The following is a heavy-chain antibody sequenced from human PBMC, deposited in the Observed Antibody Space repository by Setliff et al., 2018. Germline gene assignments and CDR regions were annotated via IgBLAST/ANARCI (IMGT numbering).Heavy chain of an antibody. Sequence: ASVKVSCKASGGTLTTFTTYSLIWVRQAPGQGLEWMGGIIPITGTTNYAQRFQGRITISTDESSSTVYMEMSRLKSEDTAVYYCARGSIVGPTRGDFDFWGLGTRVTVSS. CDR2: IIPITGTT. CDR1: GGTLTTFTTYS. D-gene: IGHD1-26*01. V-gene: IGHV1-69*16. CDR3: ARGSIVGPTRGDFDF. J-gene: IGHJ4*02.